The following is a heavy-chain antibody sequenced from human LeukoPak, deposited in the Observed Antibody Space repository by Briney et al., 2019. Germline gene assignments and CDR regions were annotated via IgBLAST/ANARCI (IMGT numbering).Heavy chain of an antibody. J-gene: IGHJ4*02. CDR1: GYTFTSYD. V-gene: IGHV1-8*02. CDR3: ARGGGRLPGIAVAGDKAYYFDY. CDR2: INAGNGNT. D-gene: IGHD6-19*01. Sequence: VASVKVSCKASGYTFTSYDINWVRQATGQGLEWMGWINAGNGNTKYSQEFQGRVTMTRDMSTSTVYVELSSLRSEDTAVYYCARGGGRLPGIAVAGDKAYYFDYWGQGTLVTVSS.